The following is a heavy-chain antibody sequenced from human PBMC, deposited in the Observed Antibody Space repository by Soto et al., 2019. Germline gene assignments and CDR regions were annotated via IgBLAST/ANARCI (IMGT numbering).Heavy chain of an antibody. D-gene: IGHD3-3*01. Sequence: PSETLSLTCSVSGHSINSHYWTWIRQPPGKGLEWIGYVNYSGSTKYSPSLKSRVTMSVDTSKTQFSLRLSSVTAADTAVYYCARAYYDFWSGSYYYYMDVWGKGTTVTVSS. CDR3: ARAYYDFWSGSYYYYMDV. CDR2: VNYSGST. CDR1: GHSINSHY. J-gene: IGHJ6*03. V-gene: IGHV4-59*08.